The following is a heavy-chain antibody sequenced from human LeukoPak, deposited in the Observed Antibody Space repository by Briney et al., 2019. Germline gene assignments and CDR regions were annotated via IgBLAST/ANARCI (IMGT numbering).Heavy chain of an antibody. D-gene: IGHD3-10*01. CDR3: VRGQNYYGSGSQTFDI. Sequence: GGSLTPSCAASGFHFSTYYMNWVPPAPGRALEWGLFITGSSSYIYYTDSVKGRFTISRDNAKNSLYLQVSSLRAEDTAWYYCVRGQNYYGSGSQTFDIWGQGTMVTVSS. CDR1: GFHFSTYY. J-gene: IGHJ3*02. V-gene: IGHV3-21*04. CDR2: ITGSSSYI.